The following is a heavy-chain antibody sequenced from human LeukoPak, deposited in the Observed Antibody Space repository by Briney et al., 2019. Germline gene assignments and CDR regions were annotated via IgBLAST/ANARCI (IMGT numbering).Heavy chain of an antibody. Sequence: PGGSLRLSCAASGFTFSSYWMSWVRQAPGKGLEWVANIKQGGSEKYYVDSVKGRFTISRDNAKNSLYLQMNSLRVEDTAVYYCATPRYSSSWYYFDYWGQGTLVTVSS. V-gene: IGHV3-7*01. CDR3: ATPRYSSSWYYFDY. CDR2: IKQGGSEK. CDR1: GFTFSSYW. J-gene: IGHJ4*02. D-gene: IGHD6-13*01.